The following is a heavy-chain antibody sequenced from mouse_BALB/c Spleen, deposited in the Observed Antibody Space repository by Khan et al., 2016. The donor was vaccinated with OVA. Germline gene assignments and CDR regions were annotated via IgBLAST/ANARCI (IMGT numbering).Heavy chain of an antibody. V-gene: IGHV1-20*02. Sequence: VRLQQSGPELMRPGASVKISCKASGYSFTGYFMNWVMQSHGKSLEWIGRINPHIGETFYNQRFTDKATLTVDESSSTAHLELRSLASEDSAVYYCTRIYRSDFDYWGQGTTLTVSS. CDR1: GYSFTGYF. D-gene: IGHD1-1*01. J-gene: IGHJ2*01. CDR2: INPHIGET. CDR3: TRIYRSDFDY.